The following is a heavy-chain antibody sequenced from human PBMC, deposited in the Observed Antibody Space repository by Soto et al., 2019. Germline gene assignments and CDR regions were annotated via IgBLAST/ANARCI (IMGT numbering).Heavy chain of an antibody. J-gene: IGHJ6*02. CDR1: GYSFTSYW. CDR2: IYPGDSDT. CDR3: ARHWDTVTRYYYYGMDV. D-gene: IGHD4-4*01. Sequence: GESLKISCKGSGYSFTSYWIGWVRQIPGKGLEWMGIIYPGDSDTRYSPSFQGQVTISADKSISTAYLQWSSLKASDTAMYYCARHWDTVTRYYYYGMDVWGQGTTVTV. V-gene: IGHV5-51*01.